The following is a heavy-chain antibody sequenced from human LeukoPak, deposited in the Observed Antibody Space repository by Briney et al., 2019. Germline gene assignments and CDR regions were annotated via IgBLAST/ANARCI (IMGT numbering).Heavy chain of an antibody. D-gene: IGHD3-10*01. J-gene: IGHJ4*02. Sequence: KPSETLSLTCTVSGGSISSSSYYWGWIRQPPGKGLEWIGSIYYSGSTYYNPSLKSRVTISVDTSKNQFSLKLSSVTAADTAVYYCARHAMSYYYGSGSYPLYFGYWGQGTLVTVSS. CDR2: IYYSGST. CDR3: ARHAMSYYYGSGSYPLYFGY. V-gene: IGHV4-39*01. CDR1: GGSISSSSYY.